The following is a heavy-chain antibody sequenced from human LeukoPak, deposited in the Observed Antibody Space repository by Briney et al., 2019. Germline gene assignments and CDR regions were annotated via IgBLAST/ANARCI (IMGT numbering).Heavy chain of an antibody. J-gene: IGHJ4*02. D-gene: IGHD6-19*01. V-gene: IGHV4-39*02. CDR2: IFYSGNT. CDR3: ARRSSGGGLFDY. CDR1: VGSISSSSYY. Sequence: PSETLSLTCTVSVGSISSSSYYWGWIRQPPGKGLEWIGSIFYSGNTYYNPSLKSRVTISVDTSKNHFSLKLSSVTSADTAVYYCARRSSGGGLFDYWGQGTLVTVSS.